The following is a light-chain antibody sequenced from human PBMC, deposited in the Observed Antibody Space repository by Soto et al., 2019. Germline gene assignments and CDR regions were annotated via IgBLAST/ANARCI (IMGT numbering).Light chain of an antibody. Sequence: EIVMTQSPATLSVSPGERATLSCRASQSVSSNLAWYQQKPGQAPRLLIYGASTRATGIPARFSGSGSGTEFTLTISSLQSEDFAVYSCQQYNNWPWTFGKGTKVEIK. V-gene: IGKV3-15*01. CDR1: QSVSSN. J-gene: IGKJ1*01. CDR2: GAS. CDR3: QQYNNWPWT.